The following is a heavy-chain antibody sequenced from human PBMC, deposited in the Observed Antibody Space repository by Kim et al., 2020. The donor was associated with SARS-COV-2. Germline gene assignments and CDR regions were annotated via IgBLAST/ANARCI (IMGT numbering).Heavy chain of an antibody. CDR3: ASHQRYSSGWYVAL. J-gene: IGHJ2*01. V-gene: IGHV4-39*01. CDR1: GGSLSSSSYY. CDR2: AYYIGNT. Sequence: SETLSLTCTVSGGSLSSSSYYWGWIRQPPGKGLEWIGTAYYIGNTYYNPSLKSRVTISVDTSKNQFSLKLGSVTAADTAVYYCASHQRYSSGWYVAL. D-gene: IGHD6-19*01.